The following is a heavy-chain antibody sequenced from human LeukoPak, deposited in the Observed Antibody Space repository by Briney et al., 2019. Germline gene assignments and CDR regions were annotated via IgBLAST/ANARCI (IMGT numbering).Heavy chain of an antibody. Sequence: SGPTLVKPTQTLTLACTFSGFSLSTSGVGVGWIRQPPGKALEWLALIYWNDDKRYSPSLKSRLTITKDTSKNQVVLTMTNMDPVDTATYYCAHRPYNWNDGVYFDYWGQGTLVTVSS. D-gene: IGHD1-1*01. CDR3: AHRPYNWNDGVYFDY. V-gene: IGHV2-5*01. CDR2: IYWNDDK. CDR1: GFSLSTSGVG. J-gene: IGHJ4*02.